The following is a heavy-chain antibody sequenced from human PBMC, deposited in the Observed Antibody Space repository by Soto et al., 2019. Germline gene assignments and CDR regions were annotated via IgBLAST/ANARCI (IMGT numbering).Heavy chain of an antibody. Sequence: SETLSLTCTVSGGSISSGGYYWSWIRQHPGKGLEWIGYIYYSGSTYYNPSLKSRVTISVDTSKNQFSLKLSSVTAADTAVYYCARAPREARPTRYYYMDVWGKGTTVTVSS. D-gene: IGHD6-6*01. CDR3: ARAPREARPTRYYYMDV. J-gene: IGHJ6*03. CDR2: IYYSGST. V-gene: IGHV4-31*03. CDR1: GGSISSGGYY.